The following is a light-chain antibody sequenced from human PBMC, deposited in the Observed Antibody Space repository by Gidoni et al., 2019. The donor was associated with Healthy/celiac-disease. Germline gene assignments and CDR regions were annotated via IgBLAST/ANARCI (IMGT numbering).Light chain of an antibody. Sequence: QSVLTQPPSASGTPGQRVTISCSGSSSNFGSNTVNWYQQLPGTAPKLLIYSNNQRPSGVAGRFSGSKSGTSASLAISGLQSEDEADYYCAAWDDSLNGVVFGGGTKLTVL. V-gene: IGLV1-44*01. CDR1: SSNFGSNT. CDR3: AAWDDSLNGVV. J-gene: IGLJ2*01. CDR2: SNN.